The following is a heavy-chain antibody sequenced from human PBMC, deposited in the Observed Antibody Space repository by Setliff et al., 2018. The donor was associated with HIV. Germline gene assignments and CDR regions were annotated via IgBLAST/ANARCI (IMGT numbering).Heavy chain of an antibody. CDR1: GGSISSYY. CDR3: ARSFTYNFWSGLAGDAFDI. D-gene: IGHD3-3*01. V-gene: IGHV4-4*07. J-gene: IGHJ3*02. Sequence: SETLSLTCTVSGGSISSYYRSWIRQPAGKGLEWIGRTYTSGSTNYNPSLKSRVTMSVDTSKNQFSLKLSSVTAADTAVYYCARSFTYNFWSGLAGDAFDIWGQGTMVTVSS. CDR2: TYTSGST.